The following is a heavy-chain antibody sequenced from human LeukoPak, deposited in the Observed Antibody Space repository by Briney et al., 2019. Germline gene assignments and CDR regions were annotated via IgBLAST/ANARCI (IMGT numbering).Heavy chain of an antibody. CDR3: AREGDFWSGSFDY. V-gene: IGHV4-30-2*01. Sequence: LRLSCAASGFTFSSFSMNWVRQAPGKGLEWIGYISHSGSPSYNPSLKSRVTLSVDRSKNQFSLKLSSVTAADTAVYYCAREGDFWSGSFDYWGQGTLVTVSS. D-gene: IGHD3-3*01. CDR2: ISHSGSP. J-gene: IGHJ4*02. CDR1: GFTFSSFS.